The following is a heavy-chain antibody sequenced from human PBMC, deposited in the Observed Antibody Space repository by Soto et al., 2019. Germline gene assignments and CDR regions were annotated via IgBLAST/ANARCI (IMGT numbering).Heavy chain of an antibody. CDR1: GDSVTSNSAA. V-gene: IGHV6-1*01. D-gene: IGHD6-13*01. CDR3: ASALYSSSNHYFYYYGMHV. CDR2: TYYRSKWFN. J-gene: IGHJ6*02. Sequence: SQTLSLTCAISGDSVTSNSAAWKWIRQSPSRGLEWLGRTYYRSKWFNDYALSVKSRITINPDTSKNQFSLHLNSVTPEDTAVYYCASALYSSSNHYFYYYGMHVWGQGTTVTVSS.